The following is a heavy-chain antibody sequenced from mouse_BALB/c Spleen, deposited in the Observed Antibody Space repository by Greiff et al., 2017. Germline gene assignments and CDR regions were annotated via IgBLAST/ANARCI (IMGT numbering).Heavy chain of an antibody. CDR2: ISSGSSTI. CDR3: ARGDYYGSRD. D-gene: IGHD1-1*01. J-gene: IGHJ3*01. Sequence: EVKLMESGGGLVQPGGSRKLSCAASGFTFSSFGMHWVRQAPEKGLEWVAYISSGSSTIYYADTVKGRFTISRDNPKNTLCLQMTSLRSEDTAMYYCARGDYYGSRDWGQGTLVTVSA. CDR1: GFTFSSFG. V-gene: IGHV5-17*02.